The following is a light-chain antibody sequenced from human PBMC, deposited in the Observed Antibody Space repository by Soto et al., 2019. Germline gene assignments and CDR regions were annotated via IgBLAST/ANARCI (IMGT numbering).Light chain of an antibody. J-gene: IGKJ1*01. CDR2: DAS. Sequence: DIQMTQSPSAFSVSVVAIVIMTRRASQSISRWLAWYQQKSGKAPKLLIYDASSLESGVPSRFSGSGSGTEFTLTISSLQPDDFATYYCQQYNSYWKFGQGTTVDIK. V-gene: IGKV1-5*01. CDR3: QQYNSYWK. CDR1: QSISRW.